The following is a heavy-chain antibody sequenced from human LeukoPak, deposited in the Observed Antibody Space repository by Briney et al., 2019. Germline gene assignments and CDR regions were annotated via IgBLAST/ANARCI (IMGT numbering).Heavy chain of an antibody. CDR3: ARGSGAGLDY. CDR2: IYYSGST. J-gene: IGHJ4*02. CDR1: GGSISSYY. V-gene: IGHV4-39*07. D-gene: IGHD6-13*01. Sequence: PSETLSLTCTVSGGSISSYYWSWIRQPPGKGLEWIGSIYYSGSTYYNPSLKSRVTISVDTSKNQFSLKLSSVTAADTAVYYCARGSGAGLDYWGQGTLVTVSS.